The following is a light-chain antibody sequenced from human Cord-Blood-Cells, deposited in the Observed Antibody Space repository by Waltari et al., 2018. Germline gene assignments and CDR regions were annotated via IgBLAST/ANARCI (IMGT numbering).Light chain of an antibody. CDR2: WAS. CDR3: QQYYSTPFT. Sequence: DIQMTQSPSTLSASVGDRVTINCKSSQSVLYSSNNKNYLAWYQQKPGQPPKLLIYWASTRESGVPDRFSGSGSGTDFTLTISSLQAEDVAVYYCQQYYSTPFTFGPGTKVDIK. V-gene: IGKV4-1*01. CDR1: QSVLYSSNNKNY. J-gene: IGKJ3*01.